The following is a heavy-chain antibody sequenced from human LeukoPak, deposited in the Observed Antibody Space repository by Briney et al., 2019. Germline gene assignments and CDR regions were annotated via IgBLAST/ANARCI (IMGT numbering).Heavy chain of an antibody. D-gene: IGHD3-22*01. CDR1: GFTFSSYG. J-gene: IGHJ4*02. Sequence: PGGSLRLSCAASGFTFSSYGMHWVRQAPGKGLEWVAFIRYDGSNKYYADSVKGRFTTSRDNSKSTLYLQMNSLRAEDTAVYYCAKTSNYYDSSGYIYFDYWGQGTLVTVSS. CDR2: IRYDGSNK. CDR3: AKTSNYYDSSGYIYFDY. V-gene: IGHV3-30*02.